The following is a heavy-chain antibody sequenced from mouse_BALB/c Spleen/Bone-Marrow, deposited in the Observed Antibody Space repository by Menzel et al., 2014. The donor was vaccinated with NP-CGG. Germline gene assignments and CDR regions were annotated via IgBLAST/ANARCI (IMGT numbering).Heavy chain of an antibody. V-gene: IGHV14-3*02. CDR3: ARTRDYGSSYYAMDY. Sequence: DVQLQESGAELVKPGASVKLSCTASGFNIKDTYMHWVKQRPEQGLEWIGRIDPANGNTKYDPKFQGKATITADTSSNTASLQLSSLTSEDTAVYYSARTRDYGSSYYAMDYWGQGTSATVSS. D-gene: IGHD1-1*01. J-gene: IGHJ4*01. CDR1: GFNIKDTY. CDR2: IDPANGNT.